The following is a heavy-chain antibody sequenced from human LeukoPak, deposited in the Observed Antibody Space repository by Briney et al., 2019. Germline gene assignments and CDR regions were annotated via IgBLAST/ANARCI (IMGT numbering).Heavy chain of an antibody. Sequence: GGSLRLSCAASGFTFSSYSMNWVRQAPGKGLEWVSSISSSSSYIYYADSVKGRFTISRDNAKNSLYLQMNSLRAEDTAVYYCARGVEGAYCFDYWGQGTLVTVSS. V-gene: IGHV3-21*01. J-gene: IGHJ4*02. D-gene: IGHD3-16*01. CDR1: GFTFSSYS. CDR3: ARGVEGAYCFDY. CDR2: ISSSSSYI.